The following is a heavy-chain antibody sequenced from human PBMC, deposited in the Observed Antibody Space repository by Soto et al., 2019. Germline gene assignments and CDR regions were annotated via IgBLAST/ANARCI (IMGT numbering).Heavy chain of an antibody. Sequence: SETLSLTCAVYGGSFSGYYWSWIRQPPGKGLEWIGEINHSGSTNYNPSLKSRVTISVDTSKDQFSLKLSSVTAADTAVYYCARGRRGLWFGNNYWYYGMDVWGQGTTVTVSS. CDR1: GGSFSGYY. CDR3: ARGRRGLWFGNNYWYYGMDV. CDR2: INHSGST. V-gene: IGHV4-34*01. D-gene: IGHD3-10*01. J-gene: IGHJ6*02.